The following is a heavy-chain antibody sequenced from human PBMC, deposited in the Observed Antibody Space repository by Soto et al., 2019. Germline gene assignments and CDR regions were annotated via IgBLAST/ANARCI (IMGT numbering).Heavy chain of an antibody. Sequence: ASVKVSCKASGGTFGNSAISWVRQATGQGLEWMGWMNPNSGNTGYAQKFQGRVTMTRNTSISTAYMELSSLRSEDTAVYYCARGPPPYCISTSCYLTNWFDPWGQGTLVTVSS. CDR1: GGTFGNSA. CDR3: ARGPPPYCISTSCYLTNWFDP. D-gene: IGHD2-2*01. V-gene: IGHV1-8*02. CDR2: MNPNSGNT. J-gene: IGHJ5*02.